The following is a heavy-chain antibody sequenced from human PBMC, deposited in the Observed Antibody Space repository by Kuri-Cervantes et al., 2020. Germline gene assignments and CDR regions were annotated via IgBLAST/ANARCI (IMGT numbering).Heavy chain of an antibody. CDR1: GFTFSSYG. CDR3: ARSLRLRRVAGTSLVFGR. D-gene: IGHD6-19*01. V-gene: IGHV3-23*01. CDR2: ISAGGGNT. J-gene: IGHJ3*01. Sequence: GESLKISCAASGFTFSSYGMSWVRQAPGQGLEWVPSISAGGGNTYYADSVKGRFTISRDNSKNTLYLQMNSLRAEDTAVYYCARSLRLRRVAGTSLVFGRWDQGTMVTVSS.